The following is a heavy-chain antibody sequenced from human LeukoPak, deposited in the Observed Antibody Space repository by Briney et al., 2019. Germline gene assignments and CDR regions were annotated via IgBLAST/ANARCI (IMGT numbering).Heavy chain of an antibody. J-gene: IGHJ4*02. CDR2: INHSGST. CDR1: GGSFSGYY. V-gene: IGHV4-34*01. CDR3: ARGRYYYDSSGRTHYFDY. Sequence: PSEXLSLTCAVYGGSFSGYYWSWVRQPPGKGLEWIGEINHSGSTNYNPSLTSRGTILVDTYKNQFSLKLSSVTAADTAVYYCARGRYYYDSSGRTHYFDYWGQGTLVTVSS. D-gene: IGHD3-22*01.